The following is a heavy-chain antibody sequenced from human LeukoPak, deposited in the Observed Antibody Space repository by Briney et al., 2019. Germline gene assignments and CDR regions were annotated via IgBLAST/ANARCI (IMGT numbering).Heavy chain of an antibody. CDR2: IYYSGST. CDR3: ARTTGRDGYNYLFS. V-gene: IGHV4-59*01. J-gene: IGHJ5*02. D-gene: IGHD5-24*01. Sequence: SETLSLTCTVSGGSISSYYWSWIRQPPGKGLEWIGYIYYSGSTNYNPSLKSRVTISVDTSKNQFSLKLSSVTAADTAVYYCARTTGRDGYNYLFSWGQGTLVTVSS. CDR1: GGSISSYY.